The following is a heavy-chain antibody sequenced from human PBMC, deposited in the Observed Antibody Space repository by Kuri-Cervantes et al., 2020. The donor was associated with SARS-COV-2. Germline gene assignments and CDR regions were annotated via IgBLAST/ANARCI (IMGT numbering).Heavy chain of an antibody. D-gene: IGHD2-15*01. J-gene: IGHJ4*02. V-gene: IGHV3-21*01. CDR3: ARDRGYCDGGGCYSTGFSFDY. Sequence: GGSLRLSCAASGFSFSSYGMTWVRQAPGKGLEWVSSISSSNDYIYYADSVKGRFSVSRDNAENSLYLQMNSLRVGDTAVYYRARDRGYCDGGGCYSTGFSFDYWGQGALVTVSS. CDR2: ISSSNDYI. CDR1: GFSFSSYG.